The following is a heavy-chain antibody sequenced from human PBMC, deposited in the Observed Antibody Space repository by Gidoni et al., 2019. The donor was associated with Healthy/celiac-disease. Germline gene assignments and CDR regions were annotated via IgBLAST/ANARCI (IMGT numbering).Heavy chain of an antibody. J-gene: IGHJ5*02. Sequence: EVQLVESGGGLVQPGGSLRLSCAASGFTFSSYWMSWVRQAPGKGLEGVANIKQDGSEKYYVDSVKGRFTISRDNAKNSLYLKMNSLRAEETAVYYCARDDLNWFDPWGQGTLVTVSS. CDR1: GFTFSSYW. V-gene: IGHV3-7*01. CDR2: IKQDGSEK. CDR3: ARDDLNWFDP.